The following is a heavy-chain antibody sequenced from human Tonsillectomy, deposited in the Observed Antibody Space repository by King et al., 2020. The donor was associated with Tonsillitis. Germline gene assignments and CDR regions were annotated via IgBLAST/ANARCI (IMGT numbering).Heavy chain of an antibody. CDR2: IIPIFGTA. CDR1: GGTFSSYA. D-gene: IGHD4-23*01. CDR3: ARDPLRVETTYYYYYYMDV. V-gene: IGHV1-69*01. J-gene: IGHJ6*03. Sequence: QLVQSGAEVKKPGSSVKVSCKASGGTFSSYAISWVRQAPGQGLEWMGGIIPIFGTANYAQKFQGRVTIHAAESTSTAYMELRSLRSEDTAVDYCARDPLRVETTYYYYYYMDVWGKGTTVTVSS.